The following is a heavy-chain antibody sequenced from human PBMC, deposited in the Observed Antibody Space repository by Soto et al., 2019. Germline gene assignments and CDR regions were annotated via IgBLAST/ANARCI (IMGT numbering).Heavy chain of an antibody. Sequence: GGSLRLSCAASGFTVSSNYMSRVRQAPGKGLEWVSVIYSGGSTYYADSVKGRFTISRDSSKNTLYLQMNSLRAEDTAVYYCASHRGPDYYYMDVWGKGTTVTVSS. CDR3: ASHRGPDYYYMDV. CDR2: IYSGGST. D-gene: IGHD3-16*01. J-gene: IGHJ6*03. V-gene: IGHV3-66*04. CDR1: GFTVSSNY.